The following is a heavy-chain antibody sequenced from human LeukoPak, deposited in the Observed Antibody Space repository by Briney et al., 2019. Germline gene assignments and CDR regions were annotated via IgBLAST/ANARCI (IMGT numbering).Heavy chain of an antibody. CDR2: IRQDGSEK. Sequence: PGGSLRLSCAASGFTFSSYWMSWIRQAPGKGLEWVANIRQDGSEKYYVDSVKGRFAISRDNAKNSLYLQMNSLRAEDTAVYYCARASVAGTDFDYWGQGTLVTVSS. V-gene: IGHV3-7*03. J-gene: IGHJ4*02. D-gene: IGHD6-19*01. CDR3: ARASVAGTDFDY. CDR1: GFTFSSYW.